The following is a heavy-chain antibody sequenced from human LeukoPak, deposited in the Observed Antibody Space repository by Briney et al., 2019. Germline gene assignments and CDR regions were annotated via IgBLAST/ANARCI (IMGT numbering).Heavy chain of an antibody. CDR2: IYYSGST. D-gene: IGHD1-14*01. CDR1: GGSISSYY. J-gene: IGHJ3*02. CDR3: ARRNPGNDAFDI. V-gene: IGHV4-59*08. Sequence: SETLSLTCTVSGGSISSYYWSWIRQPPGKGLEWIGYIYYSGSTNYNPSLKSRVTISVDTSKNQFSLKLSSVTAADTAVYYCARRNPGNDAFDIWGQGTMVTVSS.